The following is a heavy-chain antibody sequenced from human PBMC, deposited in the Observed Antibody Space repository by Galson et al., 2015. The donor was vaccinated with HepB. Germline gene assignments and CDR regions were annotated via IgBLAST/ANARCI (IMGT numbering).Heavy chain of an antibody. CDR1: GGTFSSYA. V-gene: IGHV1-69*13. CDR2: IIPIFGTA. D-gene: IGHD4-17*01. J-gene: IGHJ4*02. Sequence: SVKVSCKASGGTFSSYAISWVRQAPGQGLEWVGGIIPIFGTANYAQKFQGRVTITADESTSTAYMELSSLRSEDTAVYYCARVGSYGDSPLDYWGQGTLVTVSS. CDR3: ARVGSYGDSPLDY.